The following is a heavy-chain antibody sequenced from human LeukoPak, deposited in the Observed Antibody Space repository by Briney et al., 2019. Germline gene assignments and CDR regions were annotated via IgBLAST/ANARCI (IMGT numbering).Heavy chain of an antibody. Sequence: GGSLRLSCAASGLTFSNYWMSWVRQAPGKGLEWVANIKHDGSQKYYVDSVKGRFTISRDNAKNSLYLQMNSLRAEDTAVYFCARELVDYWGQGTLVTVSS. CDR1: GLTFSNYW. CDR2: IKHDGSQK. J-gene: IGHJ4*02. D-gene: IGHD1-26*01. CDR3: ARELVDY. V-gene: IGHV3-7*01.